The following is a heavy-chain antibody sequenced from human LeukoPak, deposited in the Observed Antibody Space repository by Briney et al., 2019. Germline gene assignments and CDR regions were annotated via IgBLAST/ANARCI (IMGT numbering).Heavy chain of an antibody. J-gene: IGHJ4*02. Sequence: SENLSLTCTVSGGSISCSSYYWGWIRQPPGKGLEWIGSIYYSGSTYYNPSLKSRVTISGDTSKNQFSLKLSSVTAADTAVYYCARRHYYDSSGYYYYWGQGTLVAVSS. CDR2: IYYSGST. V-gene: IGHV4-39*01. CDR1: GGSISCSSYY. CDR3: ARRHYYDSSGYYYY. D-gene: IGHD3-22*01.